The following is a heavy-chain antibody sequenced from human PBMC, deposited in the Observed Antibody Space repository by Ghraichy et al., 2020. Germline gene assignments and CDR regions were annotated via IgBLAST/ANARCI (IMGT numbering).Heavy chain of an antibody. CDR2: IYNSGST. V-gene: IGHV4-31*03. J-gene: IGHJ4*02. CDR3: ARDPTYYYGSGSQL. D-gene: IGHD3-10*01. CDR1: GGSISSDGYY. Sequence: SETLSLTCTVSGGSISSDGYYWSWIRQHPGKGLEWIGYIYNSGSTYYNPSLKSRVTISVDTSKNQFSLKLSSVTAADTAVYYCARDPTYYYGSGSQLWGQGTLVTVSS.